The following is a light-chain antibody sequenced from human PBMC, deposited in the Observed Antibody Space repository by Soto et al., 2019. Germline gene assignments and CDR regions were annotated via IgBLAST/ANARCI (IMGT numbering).Light chain of an antibody. CDR3: QQYNSYPYT. Sequence: DIEMTQSPSTLSASVGDRVTITCRASQSIRGWWAWYQQNPGKAPKLLIYDASSLESWIPARFSGSGSGTEFTLTITSPQPDDFATQYCQQYNSYPYTFGQGTKVDI. CDR2: DAS. V-gene: IGKV1-5*01. J-gene: IGKJ2*01. CDR1: QSIRGW.